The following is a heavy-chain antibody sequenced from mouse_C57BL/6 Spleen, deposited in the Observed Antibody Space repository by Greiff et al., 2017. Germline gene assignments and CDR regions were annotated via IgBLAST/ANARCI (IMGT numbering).Heavy chain of an antibody. CDR2: IHPNSGST. CDR1: GYTFTSYW. J-gene: IGHJ1*03. Sequence: VQLQQPGAELVKPGASVKLSCKASGYTFTSYWMHWVKQRPGQGLEWIGMIHPNSGSTNYNEKFKSKATLTVDKSSSTAYMQLSSLTSEDSAVYYCASYYGSSPYGYFDVWGTGTTVTVSS. CDR3: ASYYGSSPYGYFDV. D-gene: IGHD1-1*01. V-gene: IGHV1-64*01.